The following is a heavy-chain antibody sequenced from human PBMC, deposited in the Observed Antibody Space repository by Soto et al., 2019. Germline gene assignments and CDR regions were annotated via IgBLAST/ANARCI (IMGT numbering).Heavy chain of an antibody. J-gene: IGHJ4*02. CDR2: ISYEVINK. V-gene: IGHV3-30*18. CDR3: AKNSDYSGFDH. Sequence: VQLVESGGGVVQPGRSLRLSCAASGFTFSSYDMHWVRQAPGKGLEWVAVISYEVINKYYADSVKGRFTISRDNSKNTLYLQMNSLRAEDTAVYYCAKNSDYSGFDHWGQGTLVTVSS. CDR1: GFTFSSYD. D-gene: IGHD4-4*01.